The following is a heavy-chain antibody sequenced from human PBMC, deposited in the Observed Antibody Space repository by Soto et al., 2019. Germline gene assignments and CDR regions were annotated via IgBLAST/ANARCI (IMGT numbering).Heavy chain of an antibody. CDR1: GGSISSGDYY. D-gene: IGHD6-13*01. CDR2: IYYSGST. CDR3: ARVDPQAPGAAAYGVDP. Sequence: QVQLQESGPGLVKPSQTLSLTCTVSGGSISSGDYYWSWIRQPPGKGLEWIGYIYYSGSTYYNPSLKSRVTISVDTSKNQFSLKLSSVTAADTAVYYCARVDPQAPGAAAYGVDPWGQGTLVTVSS. V-gene: IGHV4-30-4*01. J-gene: IGHJ5*02.